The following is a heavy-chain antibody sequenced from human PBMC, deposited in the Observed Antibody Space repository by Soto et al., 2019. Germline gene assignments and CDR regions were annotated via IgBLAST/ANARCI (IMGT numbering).Heavy chain of an antibody. Sequence: GGSLILSCSASGFTFSSYSRHWVRQAPGKGLEYVSAISSNGGSTYYADSVKGRFTISRDNSKNTLYLQMSSLRAEDTAVYYCVKDHYGDIQLWLRWFDPWGQGTLVTVSS. CDR1: GFTFSSYS. CDR2: ISSNGGST. D-gene: IGHD5-18*01. J-gene: IGHJ5*02. CDR3: VKDHYGDIQLWLRWFDP. V-gene: IGHV3-64D*08.